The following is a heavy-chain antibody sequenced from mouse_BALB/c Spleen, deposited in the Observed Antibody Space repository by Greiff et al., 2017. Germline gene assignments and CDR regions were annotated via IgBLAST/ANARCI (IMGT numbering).Heavy chain of an antibody. CDR3: ARDSDYDEGYYFDY. J-gene: IGHJ2*01. V-gene: IGHV1S41*01. Sequence: DLVKPGASVKLSCKASGYTFTSYWINWIKQRPGQGLEWIGRIAPGSGSTYYNEMFKGKATLTVDTSSSTAYIQLSSLSSEDSAVYFCARDSDYDEGYYFDYWGQGTPLTVSS. CDR1: GYTFTSYW. D-gene: IGHD2-4*01. CDR2: IAPGSGST.